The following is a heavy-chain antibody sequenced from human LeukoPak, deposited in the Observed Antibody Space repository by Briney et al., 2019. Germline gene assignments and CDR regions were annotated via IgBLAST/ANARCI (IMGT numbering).Heavy chain of an antibody. D-gene: IGHD2-21*02. CDR3: AKEEVVVTAIRYFDY. Sequence: GGSLRLSCAASGFTFNDYAMHWVRQPQGKGLEWVSLISGDGGSTYYADSVKGRFTISRDNSKNSLYLQMNSLRTEDTALYYCAKEEVVVTAIRYFDYWGQGTLVTVS. V-gene: IGHV3-43*02. CDR2: ISGDGGST. J-gene: IGHJ4*02. CDR1: GFTFNDYA.